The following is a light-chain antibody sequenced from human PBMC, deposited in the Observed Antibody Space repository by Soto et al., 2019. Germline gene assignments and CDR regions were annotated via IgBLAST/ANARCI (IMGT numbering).Light chain of an antibody. V-gene: IGKV1-12*01. CDR3: QQANSFPLT. J-gene: IGKJ1*01. Sequence: DIQVAQSPSSLSASVGDRVTITFRASQGISSGLAWYQQKPGTAPKLLIYAASTLQSGVPSRFSGSGSGTDFTLAISSLQPEDFASYYCQQANSFPLTFGQGTKVDIK. CDR2: AAS. CDR1: QGISSG.